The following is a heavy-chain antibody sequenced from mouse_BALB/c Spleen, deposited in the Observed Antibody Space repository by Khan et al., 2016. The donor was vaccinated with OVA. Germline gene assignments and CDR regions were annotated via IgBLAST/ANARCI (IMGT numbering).Heavy chain of an antibody. Sequence: QVQLKESGPGLVAPSESLSITCTVSGFSLDSFGVNWVRQPPGKGLEWLGVIWGDGNTNYHSALKSRLTINKDNSKSQVFLKLNSLQTYDTATYYGAKFTPRYNPKDSWGQGTTLTVSS. D-gene: IGHD1-1*01. CDR3: AKFTPRYNPKDS. J-gene: IGHJ4*01. CDR1: GFSLDSFG. CDR2: IWGDGNT. V-gene: IGHV2-3*01.